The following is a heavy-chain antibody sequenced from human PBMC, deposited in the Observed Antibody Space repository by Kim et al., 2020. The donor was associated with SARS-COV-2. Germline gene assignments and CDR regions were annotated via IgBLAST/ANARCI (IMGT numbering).Heavy chain of an antibody. J-gene: IGHJ5*02. Sequence: ASVKVSCKASGYTFTGYYIHWVRQAPGQGLEWMGRINPNGGGTKYAQKFQGRVTMTRDTSISTAYMELSRLRSDDKAVYFCARCVYCSSWYSRWFDPWGQGTLVTVSS. CDR3: ARCVYCSSWYSRWFDP. CDR1: GYTFTGYY. CDR2: INPNGGGT. V-gene: IGHV1-2*06. D-gene: IGHD6-13*01.